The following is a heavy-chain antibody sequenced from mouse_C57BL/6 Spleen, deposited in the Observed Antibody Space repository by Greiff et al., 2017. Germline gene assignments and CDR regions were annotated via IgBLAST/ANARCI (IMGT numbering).Heavy chain of an antibody. CDR2: INPNNGGT. J-gene: IGHJ3*01. Sequence: DVQLQQSGPELVKPGASVKISCKASGYTFTDYYMNWVKQSHGKSLEWIGDINPNNGGTSYNQKFKGKATLTVDKSSSTAYMELRSLTSEDSAVYYCAREGTAQATLGFAYWGQGTLVTVSA. CDR1: GYTFTDYY. D-gene: IGHD3-2*02. V-gene: IGHV1-26*01. CDR3: AREGTAQATLGFAY.